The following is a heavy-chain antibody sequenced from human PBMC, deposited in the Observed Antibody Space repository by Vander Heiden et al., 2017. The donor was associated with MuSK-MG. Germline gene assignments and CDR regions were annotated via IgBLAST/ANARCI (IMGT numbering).Heavy chain of an antibody. CDR1: GFSFSSYG. CDR3: VKDRGNEGSIDF. Sequence: QVQLVESGGGVVQSGRSLRLSWTASGFSFSSYGMHWVRQAPGKGPEWAAFVWYDESKKYYADSVKGRFTISRDNFKKTVYLQMDSLRVDDTAVYYCVKDRGNEGSIDFWGQGTLVTVSS. D-gene: IGHD1-1*01. J-gene: IGHJ4*02. CDR2: VWYDESKK. V-gene: IGHV3-33*06.